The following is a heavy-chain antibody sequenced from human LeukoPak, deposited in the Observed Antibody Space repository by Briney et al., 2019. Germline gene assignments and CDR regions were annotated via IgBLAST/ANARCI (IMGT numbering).Heavy chain of an antibody. CDR2: ISSSSSTI. D-gene: IGHD3-9*01. CDR3: AREGVLRYFDWLLYYGMDV. J-gene: IGHJ6*02. CDR1: GFTFSSYS. Sequence: TGGSLRLSCAASGFTFSSYSMTWVRQAPGKGLEWVSYISSSSSTIYYADSVKGRFTISRDNAKNSLYLQMNSLRDEDTAVYYCAREGVLRYFDWLLYYGMDVWGQGTTVTVSS. V-gene: IGHV3-48*02.